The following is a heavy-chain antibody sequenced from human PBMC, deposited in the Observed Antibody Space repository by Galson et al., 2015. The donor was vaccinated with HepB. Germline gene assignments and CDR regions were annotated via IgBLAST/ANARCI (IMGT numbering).Heavy chain of an antibody. CDR2: IDWDDDK. D-gene: IGHD1-26*01. Sequence: PALVKPTQTLTLTCTFSGFSLSTSGMRVSWIHQPPGKALEWLARIDWDDDKFYSTSLKTRLTISKDTSKNQVVLTMTNMDPVDTATYYCARGIVGASEAFDIWGQGTMVTVSS. CDR1: GFSLSTSGMR. J-gene: IGHJ3*02. V-gene: IGHV2-70*04. CDR3: ARGIVGASEAFDI.